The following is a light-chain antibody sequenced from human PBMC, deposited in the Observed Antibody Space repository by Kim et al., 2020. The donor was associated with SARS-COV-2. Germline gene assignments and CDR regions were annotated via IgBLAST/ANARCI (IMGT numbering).Light chain of an antibody. CDR3: TSRDSSSNPLV. J-gene: IGLJ3*02. Sequence: ALGQTIRITCQGDSLRYYYASWYQQKAGPAPLLVMYGKDNRPRGIPDRFSGSSSGDTASLTITGTQAEDEAEYYCTSRDSSSNPLVFGGGTQLTVL. CDR2: GKD. V-gene: IGLV3-19*01. CDR1: SLRYYY.